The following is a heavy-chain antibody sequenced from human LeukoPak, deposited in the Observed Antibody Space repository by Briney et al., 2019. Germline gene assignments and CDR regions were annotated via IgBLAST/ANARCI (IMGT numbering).Heavy chain of an antibody. CDR2: IYYSGST. D-gene: IGHD6-19*01. J-gene: IGHJ4*02. V-gene: IGHV4-59*01. Sequence: PSETLSLTCTVSGGSISSYYWSWIRQHPGKGLEWIGYIYYSGSTNYNPSLKSRVTISVDTSKNQFSLKLSSVTAADTAVYYCARDRVAGDYFDYWGQGTLVTVSS. CDR1: GGSISSYY. CDR3: ARDRVAGDYFDY.